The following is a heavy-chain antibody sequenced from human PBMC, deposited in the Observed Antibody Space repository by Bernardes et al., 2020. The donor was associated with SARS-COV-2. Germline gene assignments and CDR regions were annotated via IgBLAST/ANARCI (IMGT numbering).Heavy chain of an antibody. V-gene: IGHV1-2*02. CDR2: IFPKNADT. D-gene: IGHD6-19*01. CDR1: GYTFTDYY. Sequence: ASVKVSCKASGYTFTDYYIHWVRQAPGQGLEWMGWIFPKNADTQYTPKFQGRVTMTRDTSISTAYMELTRLRTDDTAVYYCASVTYSSGSDFDYWGQGTLVTVSS. CDR3: ASVTYSSGSDFDY. J-gene: IGHJ4*02.